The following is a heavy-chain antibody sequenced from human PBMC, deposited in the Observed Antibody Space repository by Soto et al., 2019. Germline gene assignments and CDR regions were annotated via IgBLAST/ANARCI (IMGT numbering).Heavy chain of an antibody. CDR3: ARSTDSSGWRCDS. Sequence: QVQLQESGPGLVKPSETLSLTCTVAAASIRVYSWSWIRQPPGKGLEWIGYIYYSGSTNYNPSLKRRVAISVDTSKNQCALKLSSVTAADTAVYYCARSTDSSGWRCDSWGQGPQVTFSS. CDR2: IYYSGST. CDR1: AASIRVYS. J-gene: IGHJ4*02. D-gene: IGHD6-19*01. V-gene: IGHV4-59*01.